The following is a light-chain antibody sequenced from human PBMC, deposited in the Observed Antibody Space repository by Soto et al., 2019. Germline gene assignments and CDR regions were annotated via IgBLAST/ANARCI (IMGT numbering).Light chain of an antibody. CDR1: RSVSTN. CDR2: GAS. J-gene: IGKJ4*01. CDR3: QQYDKSLPPVT. V-gene: IGKV3-15*01. Sequence: DIILTQSPAIVSVSPGERATLSCRASRSVSTNLAWYQHKHGQAPRLLIYGASTRVTDIPARFSGSGSGTDFTLTINYLKSEDFAVYYCQQYDKSLPPVTFGGGTKVEI.